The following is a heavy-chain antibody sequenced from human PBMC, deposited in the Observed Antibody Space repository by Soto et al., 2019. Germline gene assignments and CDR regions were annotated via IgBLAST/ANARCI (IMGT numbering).Heavy chain of an antibody. J-gene: IGHJ4*02. Sequence: GGSLRLSCAASGSTFSSYCMHWVRQAPGKGLEWVSSISSSSSYIYYADSVKGRFTISRDNAKNSLYLQMNSLRAEDTAVYYYARARRKSIAAAGRYWGQGTLVTVSS. CDR3: ARARRKSIAAAGRY. V-gene: IGHV3-21*01. D-gene: IGHD6-13*01. CDR2: ISSSSSYI. CDR1: GSTFSSYC.